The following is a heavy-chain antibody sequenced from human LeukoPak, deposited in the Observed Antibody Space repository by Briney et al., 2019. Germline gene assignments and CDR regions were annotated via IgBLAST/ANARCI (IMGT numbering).Heavy chain of an antibody. J-gene: IGHJ4*02. D-gene: IGHD3-10*01. V-gene: IGHV4-39*01. Sequence: SETLSLTCTVSGGSISSSSSYWGWIRPPPGKGLEWVGSIYYSGSTYYNPSLKSRVTISVDTSKNQFSLKLSSVTAADTAVYYCAGRESRGVIITSPFDYWGQGTLVTVSS. CDR1: GGSISSSSSY. CDR3: AGRESRGVIITSPFDY. CDR2: IYYSGST.